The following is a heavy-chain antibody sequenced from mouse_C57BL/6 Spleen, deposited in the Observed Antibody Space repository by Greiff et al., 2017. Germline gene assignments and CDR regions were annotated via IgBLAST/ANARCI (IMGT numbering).Heavy chain of an antibody. V-gene: IGHV3-6*01. CDR3: AGHYGSKAWFAY. CDR2: ISYDGSN. Sequence: QLVESGPGLVKPSQSLSLTCSVTGYSITSGYYWNWIRQFPGNKLEWMGYISYDGSNNYNPPLKNRISITRDTSKNQFFLKLNSVTTEDTATYYCAGHYGSKAWFAYWGQGTLVTVSA. J-gene: IGHJ3*01. D-gene: IGHD1-1*01. CDR1: GYSITSGYY.